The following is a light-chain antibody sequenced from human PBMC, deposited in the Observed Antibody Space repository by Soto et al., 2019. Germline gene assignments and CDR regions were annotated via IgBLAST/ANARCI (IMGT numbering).Light chain of an antibody. CDR3: MQTLQTPRT. J-gene: IGKJ5*01. CDR1: QSLLLSNGYNY. CDR2: LGS. V-gene: IGKV2-28*01. Sequence: DPVMTQSPLSLPVTPGEPASISCSSSQSLLLSNGYNYLDWYLQKPGQSPQLLIYLGSNRASGVPDRFSGCGSGTHFTLKISRVEAEDVGVYYCMQTLQTPRTFGQGTRLEIK.